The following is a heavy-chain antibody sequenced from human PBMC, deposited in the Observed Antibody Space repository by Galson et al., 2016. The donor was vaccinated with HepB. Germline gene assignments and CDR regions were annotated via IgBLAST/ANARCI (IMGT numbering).Heavy chain of an antibody. CDR1: GHYFTTYG. CDR3: AAHSGTNPWGRKALDY. J-gene: IGHJ4*02. Sequence: SVKVSCKAYGHYFTTYGFTWVRQAPGQGLEWMGWIGAYNGNTHSAQKFQDRVTLTRNTFTTTVYLELRSLRLDDPAVYYCAAHSGTNPWGRKALDYWGQGTLITVSS. CDR2: IGAYNGNT. D-gene: IGHD1-26*01. V-gene: IGHV1-18*01.